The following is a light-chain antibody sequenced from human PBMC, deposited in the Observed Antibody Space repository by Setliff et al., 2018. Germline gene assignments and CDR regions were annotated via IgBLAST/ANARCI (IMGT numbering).Light chain of an antibody. Sequence: QSVLTQPASVSGSPGQSITVSCSGTSNDIGAFKFVSWYQQLPGKGPKLLIFEVSNRSPGIPDRFSASKSGNTASLSISGLQAEDEADYYCSSYTIFSTRVFGIGTKVTVL. V-gene: IGLV2-14*01. CDR3: SSYTIFSTRV. J-gene: IGLJ1*01. CDR1: SNDIGAFKF. CDR2: EVS.